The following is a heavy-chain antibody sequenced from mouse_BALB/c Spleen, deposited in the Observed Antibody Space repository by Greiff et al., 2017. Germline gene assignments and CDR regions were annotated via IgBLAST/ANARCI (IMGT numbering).Heavy chain of an antibody. CDR2: ISDGGSYT. D-gene: IGHD2-1*01. J-gene: IGHJ2*01. CDR3: PRGDGNYDY. V-gene: IGHV5-4*02. CDR1: GFTFSDYY. Sequence: EVNVVESGGGLVKPGGSLKLSCAASGFTFSDYYMYWVRQTPEKRLEWVATISDGGSYTYYPDSVKGRFTISRDNAKNNLYLQMSSLKSEDTAMYYCPRGDGNYDYWGQGTTLTVSS.